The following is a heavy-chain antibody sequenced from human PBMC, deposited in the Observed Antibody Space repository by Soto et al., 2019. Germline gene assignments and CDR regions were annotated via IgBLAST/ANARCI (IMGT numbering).Heavy chain of an antibody. J-gene: IGHJ6*02. V-gene: IGHV4-34*01. CDR1: SGSFTAYY. CDR3: ARVRGGYYYGVDV. CDR2: INHSGST. Sequence: SETLSRTCVVNSGSFTAYYWTWIRQAPGKGLEWIGEINHSGSTNYNPSLRSRVTISVDTSRNQFSLKVNTVTAADTGVYYCARVRGGYYYGVDVWGQGTTVTVSS.